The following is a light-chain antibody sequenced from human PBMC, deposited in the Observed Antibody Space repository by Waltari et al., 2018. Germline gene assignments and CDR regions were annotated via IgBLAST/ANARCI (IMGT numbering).Light chain of an antibody. CDR3: AAWDNNLNAYV. CDR2: RTN. J-gene: IGLJ1*01. CDR1: KNNVGNQG. V-gene: IGLV10-54*04. Sequence: QAGLTQPPSVSKALKQTATLTCIGNKNNVGNQGVVWLQQRQGHPPKLLSSRTNNRPSGISERFSTSRSGNTASPTISGLQAEDEGDYYCAAWDNNLNAYVFGPGTKVTVL.